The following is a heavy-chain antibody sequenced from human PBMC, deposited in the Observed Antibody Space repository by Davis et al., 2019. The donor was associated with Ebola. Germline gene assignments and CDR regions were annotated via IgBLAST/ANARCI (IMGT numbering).Heavy chain of an antibody. Sequence: MPSETLSLTCTVFGGSITSSDYYWGWIRQSPGKGLEWIGTFYYSGTTFYNPSLKSRITVSVDPSKNQFSLKLNSATAADTAVYYCASVRQTYDSSGYSQPFDFWGQGSLVTVSS. CDR3: ASVRQTYDSSGYSQPFDF. D-gene: IGHD3-22*01. J-gene: IGHJ4*02. V-gene: IGHV4-39*01. CDR1: GGSITSSDYY. CDR2: FYYSGTT.